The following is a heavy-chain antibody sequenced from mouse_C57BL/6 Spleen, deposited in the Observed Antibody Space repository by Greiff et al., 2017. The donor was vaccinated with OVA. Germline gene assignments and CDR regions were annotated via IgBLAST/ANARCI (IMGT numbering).Heavy chain of an antibody. CDR1: GYTFTSYW. J-gene: IGHJ3*01. CDR3: ASPSDSAWFAY. CDR2: IDPSDSET. Sequence: VQLQQSGAELVRPGSSVKLSCKASGYTFTSYWMHWVKQRPIQGLEWIGNIDPSDSETHYNQKFKDKATLTVDKSSSTAYMQLSSLTSEDSAVYYCASPSDSAWFAYWGQGTLVTVSA. V-gene: IGHV1-52*01.